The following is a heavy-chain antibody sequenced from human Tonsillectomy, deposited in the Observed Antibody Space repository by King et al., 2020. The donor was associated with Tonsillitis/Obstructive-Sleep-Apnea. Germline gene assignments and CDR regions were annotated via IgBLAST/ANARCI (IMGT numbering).Heavy chain of an antibody. CDR2: IYPGDSDT. D-gene: IGHD3-3*01. Sequence: VQLVESGAEVKKPGESLKISCKGSGYSFTSYWIGWVRQMPGKGLEWMGIIYPGDSDTRYSPSFQGQVTISADKSISTAYLQWSSLKASDTVMYYCARAPHYDFWSDSSRLPYYYYYMDVWGKGTTVTVSS. CDR1: GYSFTSYW. V-gene: IGHV5-51*01. CDR3: ARAPHYDFWSDSSRLPYYYYYMDV. J-gene: IGHJ6*03.